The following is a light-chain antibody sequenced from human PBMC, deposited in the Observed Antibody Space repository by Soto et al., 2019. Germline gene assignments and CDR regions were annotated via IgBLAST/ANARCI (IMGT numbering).Light chain of an antibody. Sequence: QSALTQPASVSGSPGQSITISCTGTSSDVGGYNYVSWYQQHPGKAPKLMIYDVSNRPSGVSNRFSGSKSGNTASLTISGLQAEDEADYYCSSYTSSSPRFDVFGTGTKVTVL. CDR3: SSYTSSSPRFDV. CDR1: SSDVGGYNY. CDR2: DVS. J-gene: IGLJ1*01. V-gene: IGLV2-14*01.